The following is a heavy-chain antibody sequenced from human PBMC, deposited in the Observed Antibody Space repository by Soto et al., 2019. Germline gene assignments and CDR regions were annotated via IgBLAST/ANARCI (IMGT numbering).Heavy chain of an antibody. Sequence: SETLSLTCAVSGGSISSGGYSWSWIRQPPGKGLEWIGYIYHSGSTYYNPSLKSRVTISVDRSKNQFSLKLSSVTAADTAVYYCAREGDNWFDPWGQGTLVTVSS. J-gene: IGHJ5*02. CDR2: IYHSGST. CDR3: AREGDNWFDP. CDR1: GGSISSGGYS. V-gene: IGHV4-30-2*01.